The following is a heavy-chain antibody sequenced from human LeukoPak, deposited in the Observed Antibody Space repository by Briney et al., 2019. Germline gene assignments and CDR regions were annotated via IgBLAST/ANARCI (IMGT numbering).Heavy chain of an antibody. V-gene: IGHV1-18*01. Sequence: ASVKVSCKASGYIFTSYSISWVRQAPGQGLEWMGWINTYNGNTKYAQKAKGRVTMTTDTSTSTAYMEVRSLRSDDTAVYYCARDLVHHRLLATAYNWFDPWGQGTLVTVSS. D-gene: IGHD3-16*01. CDR3: ARDLVHHRLLATAYNWFDP. CDR2: INTYNGNT. J-gene: IGHJ5*02. CDR1: GYIFTSYS.